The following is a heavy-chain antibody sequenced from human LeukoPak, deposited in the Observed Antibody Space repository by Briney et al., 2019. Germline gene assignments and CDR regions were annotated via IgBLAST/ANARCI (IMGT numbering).Heavy chain of an antibody. CDR1: GGSISSYY. V-gene: IGHV4-59*08. D-gene: IGHD4-17*01. CDR3: ASLDYGNYMGY. CDR2: IYYSGST. J-gene: IGHJ4*02. Sequence: SETLSLTCTVSGGSISSYYWSWIRQPPGKGLEWIGYIYYSGSTNYNPSLKSRVTISVDTSKNQFSLKLSSVTAADPAVYYCASLDYGNYMGYWGQGTLVTVSS.